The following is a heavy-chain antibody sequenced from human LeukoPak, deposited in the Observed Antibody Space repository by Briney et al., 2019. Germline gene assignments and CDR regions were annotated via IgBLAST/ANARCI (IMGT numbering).Heavy chain of an antibody. Sequence: EASVKVSCKASGYTFTSYDINWVRQATGQGLEWMGWMNPNSGNTGYAQKFQGRVTITRNTSISTAYMELSSLRSEDTAVYYCARTIVVVPATKIWFDPWGQGTLVTVSS. CDR2: MNPNSGNT. CDR1: GYTFTSYD. J-gene: IGHJ5*02. D-gene: IGHD2-2*01. V-gene: IGHV1-8*03. CDR3: ARTIVVVPATKIWFDP.